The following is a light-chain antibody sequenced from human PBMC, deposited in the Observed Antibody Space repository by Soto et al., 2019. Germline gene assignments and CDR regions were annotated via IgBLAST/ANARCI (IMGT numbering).Light chain of an antibody. Sequence: DIQMTQSPPTLSASVGDRVTITCRASQSLSDWLAWYQQKPGRAPKLLIYSAYYLESGVPSRFSGSGSGTEFTLTISGLQPDDFATYYCQQYKSFSWTFGQGTKVEIK. CDR1: QSLSDW. CDR3: QQYKSFSWT. CDR2: SAY. V-gene: IGKV1-5*03. J-gene: IGKJ1*01.